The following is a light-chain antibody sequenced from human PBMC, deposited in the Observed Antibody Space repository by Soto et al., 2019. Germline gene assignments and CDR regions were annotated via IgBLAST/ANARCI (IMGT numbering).Light chain of an antibody. CDR2: AAS. J-gene: IGKJ2*01. Sequence: EIVLTQSPGTLSLSQGERATLSCRASQSLSTSYLAWYQQKPGQAPRLLIYAASTRATGIPDRFSGSGSGTDFTLTISRLGPEDFAVYYCQQYDSSPYAFGQGTKLEIK. CDR3: QQYDSSPYA. CDR1: QSLSTSY. V-gene: IGKV3-20*01.